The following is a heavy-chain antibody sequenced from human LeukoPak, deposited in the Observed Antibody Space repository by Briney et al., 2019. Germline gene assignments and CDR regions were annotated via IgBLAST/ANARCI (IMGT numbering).Heavy chain of an antibody. Sequence: GASVKVSCKASGYTFTGYYMHWVRQAPGQGLEWMGRINPNSGGTNYAQKFQGRVTMTRDTSISTAYMELSRLRSGDTAVYYCARDLRAAAGTTGYWGQGTLVTVSS. CDR2: INPNSGGT. CDR3: ARDLRAAAGTTGY. V-gene: IGHV1-2*06. D-gene: IGHD6-13*01. CDR1: GYTFTGYY. J-gene: IGHJ4*02.